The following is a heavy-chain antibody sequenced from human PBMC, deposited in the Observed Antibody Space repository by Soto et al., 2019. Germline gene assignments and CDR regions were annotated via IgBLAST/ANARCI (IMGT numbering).Heavy chain of an antibody. Sequence: PSETLSLTCTVSGASVSTGYWSWLRQPPGKGLEWIGFMYFGGSFNYNPSLTSRVTISVDTSKNQFSLKLTSVTAADTAVYYCARRYGGNFDYWGQGTLVTVS. V-gene: IGHV4-59*02. CDR1: GASVSTGY. CDR2: MYFGGSF. CDR3: ARRYGGNFDY. D-gene: IGHD1-26*01. J-gene: IGHJ4*02.